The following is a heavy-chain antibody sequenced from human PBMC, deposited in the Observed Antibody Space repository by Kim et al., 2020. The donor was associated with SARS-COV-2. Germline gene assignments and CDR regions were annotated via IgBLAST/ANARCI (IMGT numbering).Heavy chain of an antibody. Sequence: SETLSLTCTVSGGSISSYYWSWIRQPPGKGLEWIGYIYYSGSTNYNPSLKSRVTISVDTSKNQFSLKLSSVTAADTTVYYCAREDLRVGTPLYGMDVWGQGTTVTVSS. CDR3: AREDLRVGTPLYGMDV. V-gene: IGHV4-59*01. J-gene: IGHJ6*02. CDR1: GGSISSYY. CDR2: IYYSGST. D-gene: IGHD3-10*01.